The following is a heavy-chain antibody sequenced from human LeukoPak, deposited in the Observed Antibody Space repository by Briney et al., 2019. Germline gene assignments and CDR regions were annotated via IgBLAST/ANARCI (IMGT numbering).Heavy chain of an antibody. CDR1: GGTFSSYA. J-gene: IGHJ4*02. CDR2: IIPIFGTA. V-gene: IGHV1-69*13. Sequence: GASVKVSCKASGGTFSSYAISWVRQAPGQGLEWMGGIIPIFGTANYAQKFQGRVTITADESTSTAYMELSSLSSEDTAVYYCARGKTTIFGVVIGLDYWGQGTLVTVSS. D-gene: IGHD3-3*01. CDR3: ARGKTTIFGVVIGLDY.